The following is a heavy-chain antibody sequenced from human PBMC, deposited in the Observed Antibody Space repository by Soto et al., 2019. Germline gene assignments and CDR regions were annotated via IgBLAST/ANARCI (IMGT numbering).Heavy chain of an antibody. CDR2: IKNRVDGATT. J-gene: IGHJ4*02. CDR3: TTGGLYRLDY. V-gene: IGHV3-15*07. CDR1: GFTFSDAW. Sequence: PGGSLRLSCAASGFTFSDAWMNWVRQVPGKGLEWVGRIKNRVDGATTDFAAPVKGRFTISRDDSKNKLNLQMNSLKVEDTAVYYCTTGGLYRLDYWGQGTLVTVSS. D-gene: IGHD4-4*01.